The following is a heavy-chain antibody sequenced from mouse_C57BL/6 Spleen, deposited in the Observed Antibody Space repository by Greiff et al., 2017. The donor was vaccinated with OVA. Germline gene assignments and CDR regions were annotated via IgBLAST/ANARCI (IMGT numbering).Heavy chain of an antibody. CDR1: GFSFTSYG. J-gene: IGHJ4*01. Sequence: VNVVESGPGLVAPSQSLSITCTVSGFSFTSYGVDWVRPPPGQGLEWLGVIWGGGSTNYNSALMSRLSISNDNSKSQVFLKMNSLQTDDTAMYYCAKRGTRYAMDYWGQGTSATVSS. V-gene: IGHV2-9*01. D-gene: IGHD2-14*01. CDR2: IWGGGST. CDR3: AKRGTRYAMDY.